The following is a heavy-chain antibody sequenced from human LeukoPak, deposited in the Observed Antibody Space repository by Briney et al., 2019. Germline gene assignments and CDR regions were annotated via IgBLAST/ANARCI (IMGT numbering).Heavy chain of an antibody. CDR3: ARVYYYDFWSGYYFNWFDP. Sequence: GASVKVSCKASGYIFTSYGISWVRQAPGQGLEWMGWMSAYHGNTNYAQKLQGRVTMTTDTSTSTAYMELRSLSSDDTAVYYCARVYYYDFWSGYYFNWFDPWGQGTLVTVSS. CDR2: MSAYHGNT. CDR1: GYIFTSYG. J-gene: IGHJ5*02. V-gene: IGHV1-18*01. D-gene: IGHD3-3*01.